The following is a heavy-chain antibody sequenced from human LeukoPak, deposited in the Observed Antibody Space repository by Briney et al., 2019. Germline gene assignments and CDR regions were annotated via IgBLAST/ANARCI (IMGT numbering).Heavy chain of an antibody. CDR3: ARRAYDILTGYYYIDY. CDR2: IYYSGST. J-gene: IGHJ4*02. CDR1: GDSISSSSYY. D-gene: IGHD3-9*01. V-gene: IGHV4-39*01. Sequence: PSETLSLTCSVSGDSISSSSYYWGWIRQPPGKGLEWIGSIYYSGSTYYNPSLKSRVTISVDTSKNQFSLKLSSVTAADTAVYYCARRAYDILTGYYYIDYWGQGTLVTVSS.